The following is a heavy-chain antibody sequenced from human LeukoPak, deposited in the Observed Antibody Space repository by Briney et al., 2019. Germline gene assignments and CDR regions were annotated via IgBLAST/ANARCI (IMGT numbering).Heavy chain of an antibody. D-gene: IGHD6-13*01. CDR1: GFTFNNYA. J-gene: IGHJ4*02. CDR2: ITVSCST. CDR3: AKIAAGGPAYYFDY. V-gene: IGHV3-23*01. Sequence: PGGSLRLSCAASGFTFNNYAMSWVRQAPGKGLEYVSSITVSCSTYYADSVKGRFTISRDNSKNTLSLQMTSLRAEDTDIYYCAKIAAGGPAYYFDYWGQGTLVTVSS.